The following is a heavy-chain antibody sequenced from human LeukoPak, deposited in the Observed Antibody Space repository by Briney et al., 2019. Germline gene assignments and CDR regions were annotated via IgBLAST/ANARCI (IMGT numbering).Heavy chain of an antibody. D-gene: IGHD2-2*01. Sequence: GESLKISCKGSGYSFTSYWIDWVRQMPGKGLEWMGIIYPGDSDTRYSPSFQGQVTISADKSISTAYLQWSSLKASDTAMYYCARLGCSSTSCYYPARYYYYYMDVWGKGTTVTVSS. V-gene: IGHV5-51*01. CDR2: IYPGDSDT. CDR3: ARLGCSSTSCYYPARYYYYYMDV. CDR1: GYSFTSYW. J-gene: IGHJ6*03.